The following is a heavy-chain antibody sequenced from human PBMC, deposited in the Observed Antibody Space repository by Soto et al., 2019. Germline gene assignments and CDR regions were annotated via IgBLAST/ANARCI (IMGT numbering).Heavy chain of an antibody. CDR2: ISGSGGST. Sequence: GGSLRLSCAASGFTFSSYAMSWVRQAPGKELEWVSAISGSGGSTYYADSVKGRFTISRDNSKNTLYLQMNSLRAEDTAAYYCAKDLHGDYGYYFDYWGQGTLVTVSS. J-gene: IGHJ4*02. D-gene: IGHD4-17*01. CDR1: GFTFSSYA. CDR3: AKDLHGDYGYYFDY. V-gene: IGHV3-23*01.